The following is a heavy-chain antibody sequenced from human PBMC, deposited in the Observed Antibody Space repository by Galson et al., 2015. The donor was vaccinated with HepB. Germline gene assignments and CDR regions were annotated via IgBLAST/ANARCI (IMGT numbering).Heavy chain of an antibody. CDR2: INAGNGNT. Sequence: SVKVSCKASGYTFTSYAMHWVRQAPGQRLEWMGWINAGNGNTKYSQKFQGRVTITRDTSASTAYMELSSLRSEDTAVYYCAREPLVVPAAPQLGMDVWGQGTTVTVSS. CDR1: GYTFTSYA. V-gene: IGHV1-3*01. CDR3: AREPLVVPAAPQLGMDV. D-gene: IGHD2-2*01. J-gene: IGHJ6*02.